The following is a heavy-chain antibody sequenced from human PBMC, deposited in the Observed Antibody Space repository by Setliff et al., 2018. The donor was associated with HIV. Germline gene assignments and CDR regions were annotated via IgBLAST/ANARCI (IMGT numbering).Heavy chain of an antibody. V-gene: IGHV3-15*01. J-gene: IGHJ6*04. D-gene: IGHD3-22*01. Sequence: GSLRLSCAASGFTFSNAWMSWVRQAPGKGLEWVGRIKSKTDGGTTDYAAPVKGRFTISRDDSKNTLYLQMNSLKTEDTAVYYCTTELAYYYYDSSGYYAMDVWGKGTTVTVSS. CDR3: TTELAYYYYDSSGYYAMDV. CDR2: IKSKTDGGTT. CDR1: GFTFSNAW.